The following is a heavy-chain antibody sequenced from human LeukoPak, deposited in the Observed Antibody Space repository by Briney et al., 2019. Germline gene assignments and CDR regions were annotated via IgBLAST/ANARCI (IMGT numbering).Heavy chain of an antibody. CDR3: AKDWGIVVVPAAIDY. J-gene: IGHJ4*02. V-gene: IGHV3-7*01. D-gene: IGHD2-2*01. CDR2: IKKDGSEK. CDR1: GFILSGSW. Sequence: GGSLRLSCTASGFILSGSWMAWIRQAPGKGLEWVAIIKKDGSEKYYVDSMKGRFTISRDNAKDSLFLQMNSLRAEDTAVYYCAKDWGIVVVPAAIDYWGQGTLVTVSS.